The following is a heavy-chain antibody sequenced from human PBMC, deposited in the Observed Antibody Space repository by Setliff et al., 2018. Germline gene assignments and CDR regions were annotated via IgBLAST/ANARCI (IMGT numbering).Heavy chain of an antibody. CDR1: GASINNYF. V-gene: IGHV4-4*09. J-gene: IGHJ4*02. CDR2: IYASGST. CDR3: ARRSHSVTDTFDS. D-gene: IGHD2-21*01. Sequence: PSETLSLTCDISGASINNYFWSWIRQPPGKGLEWIGYIYASGSTYFNPSLRSRVTISLDTSKNQLPLKLSSVTAADTAVYYCARRSHSVTDTFDSWGQGTLVTVSS.